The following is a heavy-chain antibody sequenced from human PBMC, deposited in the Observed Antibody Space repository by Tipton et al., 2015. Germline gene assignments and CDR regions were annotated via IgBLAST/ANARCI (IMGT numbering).Heavy chain of an antibody. CDR3: ARDNYRGYCPGESCFNWFDP. Sequence: TLSLTCTVSGGSISGYYWSWIRQHPGKGLEWVGNIYSGGSTYYNPSLKSRVTISLDTSKNQFSLKLNSVTAADTAMYYCARDNYRGYCPGESCFNWFDPWGQGTLVTVSS. CDR1: GGSISGYY. CDR2: IYSGGST. J-gene: IGHJ5*02. D-gene: IGHD2-15*01. V-gene: IGHV4-31*03.